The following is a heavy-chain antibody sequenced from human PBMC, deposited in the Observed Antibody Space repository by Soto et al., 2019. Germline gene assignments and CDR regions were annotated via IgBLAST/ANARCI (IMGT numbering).Heavy chain of an antibody. Sequence: QVQLVQSGAEVKKPGSSVTVSCKASGGTFSSYAISWVRQAPGQGLEWMGRIIPFIGTANYAQTFQGRVKIRVVESTNTAYMELTRLISEDTAVYYCARVVMTTVTASYYYGMDVWGQGTTVTVSS. V-gene: IGHV1-69*18. D-gene: IGHD4-17*01. CDR1: GGTFSSYA. CDR3: ARVVMTTVTASYYYGMDV. J-gene: IGHJ6*02. CDR2: IIPFIGTA.